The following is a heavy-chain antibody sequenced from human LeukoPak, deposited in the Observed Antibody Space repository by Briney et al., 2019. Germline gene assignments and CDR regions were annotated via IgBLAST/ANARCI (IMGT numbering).Heavy chain of an antibody. D-gene: IGHD3-10*01. CDR1: GYTFTSYG. V-gene: IGHV1-18*01. J-gene: IGHJ4*02. CDR2: ISAYNGNT. Sequence: GASVKVSCKASGYTFTSYGISWVRQAPGQGLEWMGWISAYNGNTNYAQKLQGRVTMPTDTSTSTAYMELRSLRSDDTAVYYCASIAHYGSGKATFDYWGQGTLVTVSS. CDR3: ASIAHYGSGKATFDY.